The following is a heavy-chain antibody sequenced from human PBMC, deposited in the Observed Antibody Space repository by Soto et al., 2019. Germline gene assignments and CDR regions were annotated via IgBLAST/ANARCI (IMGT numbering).Heavy chain of an antibody. CDR2: ISFDGSNK. D-gene: IGHD5-12*01. Sequence: QMQLVESGGGAVQPGRSLRLSCAASGFTFSYYPMHWVRQAPGKGLEWVAVISFDGSNKYYADSVKGRFTISRDNSKNTLYLQMNSLRGEDTAVYYCARVPEDMVAILYIYPLDGREPLSDVDVWGQGTTVTVSS. CDR3: ARVPEDMVAILYIYPLDGREPLSDVDV. CDR1: GFTFSYYP. V-gene: IGHV3-30*04. J-gene: IGHJ6*02.